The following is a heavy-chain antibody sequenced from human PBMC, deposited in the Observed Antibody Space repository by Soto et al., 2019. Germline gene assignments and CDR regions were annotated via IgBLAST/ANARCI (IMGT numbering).Heavy chain of an antibody. CDR2: IIPIFATP. Sequence: QVQLMQSGAEVRKPGSSVTVSCKSSGGTFSSNPISWVLQAPGQGLEWMGGIIPIFATPHYARRFLDRVTLTADRSTNTGYMELTGLTSENTAIYYCARDLSAVKRFESFKYYRMDVWGQGTTVTVS. CDR3: ARDLSAVKRFESFKYYRMDV. D-gene: IGHD3-3*01. V-gene: IGHV1-69*06. CDR1: GGTFSSNP. J-gene: IGHJ6*02.